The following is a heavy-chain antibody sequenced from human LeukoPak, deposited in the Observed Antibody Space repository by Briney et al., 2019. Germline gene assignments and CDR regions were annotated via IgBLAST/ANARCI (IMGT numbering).Heavy chain of an antibody. CDR3: AKRLSGKY. J-gene: IGHJ4*02. CDR2: ISYDGSNK. V-gene: IGHV3-30-3*02. D-gene: IGHD6-25*01. Sequence: GGSLRLSCAASGFTFSSYAMHWVRQAPGKGLEWVAVISYDGSNKYYADSVKGRFTISRDNSKNTLYLQMNSLRAEDTAVYYCAKRLSGKYWGQGTLVTVSS. CDR1: GFTFSSYA.